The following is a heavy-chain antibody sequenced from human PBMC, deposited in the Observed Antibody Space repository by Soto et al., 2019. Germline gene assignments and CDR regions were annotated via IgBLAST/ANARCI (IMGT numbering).Heavy chain of an antibody. D-gene: IGHD3-16*01. CDR3: ARDSITRVSSDVPGMDV. CDR2: ISDDGINI. V-gene: IGHV3-30-3*01. CDR1: GFTFRNYA. J-gene: IGHJ6*02. Sequence: GSLRLSCAASGFTFRNYAMHWVRQAPGKGLEWVAVISDDGINIYYADSVKGRFSISRDNSRNTLHLQMNSLRAGDTAVYYCARDSITRVSSDVPGMDVWGQGTTVTVSS.